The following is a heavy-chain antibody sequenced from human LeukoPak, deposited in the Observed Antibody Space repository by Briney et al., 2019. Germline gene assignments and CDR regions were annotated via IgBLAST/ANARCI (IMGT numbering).Heavy chain of an antibody. Sequence: ASVKVSCKTSGYTFTVYYIHWLRQAPGQGLEWMGWIIPNSGGTKYAQKFQDRVTMTRDTSISTAYMELSSLTYDDTAVYYCARGVLLQGRGAFDIWGQGAMVTVSS. CDR3: ARGVLLQGRGAFDI. J-gene: IGHJ3*02. V-gene: IGHV1-2*02. D-gene: IGHD1-26*01. CDR1: GYTFTVYY. CDR2: IIPNSGGT.